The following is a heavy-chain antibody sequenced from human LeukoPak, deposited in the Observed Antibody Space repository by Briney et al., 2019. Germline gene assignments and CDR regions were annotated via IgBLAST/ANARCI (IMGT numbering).Heavy chain of an antibody. CDR2: LHPEDREV. Sequence: VSVKVSCRVSGDTLTEISIHWVRQTPGKGLEWMGGLHPEDREVIYAQKFQGRVTMTEDSSTDTAYMELRSLRSDDTATYYCARDLGGHYDSRGEFDLWGQGTLVTVSS. D-gene: IGHD3-22*01. CDR1: GDTLTEIS. V-gene: IGHV1-24*01. CDR3: ARDLGGHYDSRGEFDL. J-gene: IGHJ4*02.